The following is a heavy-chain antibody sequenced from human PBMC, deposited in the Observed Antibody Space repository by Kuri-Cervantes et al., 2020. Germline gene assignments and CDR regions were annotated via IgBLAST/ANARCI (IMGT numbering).Heavy chain of an antibody. Sequence: EGSLRLSCVASGFTFYKYWMSWVRQAPGKGLEWVANIKVDGSEKNYLDSVKGRFTISRDNSKNTLYLQMNSLRAEDTAVYYCAKGGGAFRYYYDSSGRIDYWGQGTLVTVSS. CDR2: IKVDGSEK. V-gene: IGHV3-7*01. CDR1: GFTFYKYW. J-gene: IGHJ4*02. CDR3: AKGGGAFRYYYDSSGRIDY. D-gene: IGHD3-22*01.